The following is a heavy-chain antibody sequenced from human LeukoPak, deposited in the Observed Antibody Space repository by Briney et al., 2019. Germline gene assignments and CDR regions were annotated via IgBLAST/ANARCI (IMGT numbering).Heavy chain of an antibody. CDR1: GGSVSSGSYY. D-gene: IGHD6-13*01. Sequence: PSETLSLTCTVSGGSVSSGSYYWSWIRQPPGKGLEWIGYIYYSGSTNYNPSLKSRVTISVDTSKNQFSLKLSSVTAADTAVYYCARGIAAAGNPYDYWGQGTLVTVSS. CDR3: ARGIAAAGNPYDY. CDR2: IYYSGST. V-gene: IGHV4-61*01. J-gene: IGHJ4*02.